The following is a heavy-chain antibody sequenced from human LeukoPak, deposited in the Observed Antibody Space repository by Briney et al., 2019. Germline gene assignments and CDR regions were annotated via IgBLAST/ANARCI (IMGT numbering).Heavy chain of an antibody. CDR1: GFTFYTYS. CDR2: ITSSSSAV. J-gene: IGHJ4*02. CDR3: ARADADY. Sequence: GGSLRLSCAASGFTFYTYSMNWVRQAPGKGLEWVAYITSSSSAVYYADSVKGRFTISRDNAKNSVDLQMNSLRVDDTAVYYCARADADYWGQGTLVTVSS. V-gene: IGHV3-48*04.